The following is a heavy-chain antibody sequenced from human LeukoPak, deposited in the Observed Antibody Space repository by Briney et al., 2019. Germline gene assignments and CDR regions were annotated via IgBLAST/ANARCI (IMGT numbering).Heavy chain of an antibody. V-gene: IGHV3-23*01. D-gene: IGHD6-13*01. CDR2: ISGSGGST. J-gene: IGHJ4*02. Sequence: PGGSLRLSCAASGFTFSCYAMSWVRQAPGKGLEWVSAISGSGGSTYYADSVKGRFTISRDNSKNTLYLQMNSLRAEDTALYYRAKDRAAGNPVLYFDSAGQGTLVTVSS. CDR1: GFTFSCYA. CDR3: AKDRAAGNPVLYFDS.